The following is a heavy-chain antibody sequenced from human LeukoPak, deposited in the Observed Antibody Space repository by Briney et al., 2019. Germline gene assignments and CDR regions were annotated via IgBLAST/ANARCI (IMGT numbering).Heavy chain of an antibody. V-gene: IGHV4-59*01. CDR2: IYYSGST. CDR3: ARVPIDGYNFNAFDI. D-gene: IGHD5-24*01. Sequence: SETLSLTCTVSGGSISSYYWSWIRQPPGKGLEWIGYIYYSGSTNYNPSLKSRVTISVDMSKNQFSLKLSSVTAADTAVYYCARVPIDGYNFNAFDIWGQGTMVTVSS. CDR1: GGSISSYY. J-gene: IGHJ3*02.